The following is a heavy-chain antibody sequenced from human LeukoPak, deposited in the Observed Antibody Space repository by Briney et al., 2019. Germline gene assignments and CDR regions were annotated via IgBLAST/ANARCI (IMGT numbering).Heavy chain of an antibody. V-gene: IGHV1-46*01. CDR3: ARSELQFDYFDY. Sequence: ASVKVSCKASGYTFTSYYMHWVRQAPGQGLEWMGIINPSGGGTSYAQKFQGRVTMTRDTSTSTVYMELGSLRSDDTAVYYCARSELQFDYFDYWGQGTLVTVSS. CDR1: GYTFTSYY. J-gene: IGHJ4*02. D-gene: IGHD5-24*01. CDR2: INPSGGGT.